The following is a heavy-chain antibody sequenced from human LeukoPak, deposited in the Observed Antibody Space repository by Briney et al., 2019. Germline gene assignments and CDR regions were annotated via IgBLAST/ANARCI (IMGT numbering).Heavy chain of an antibody. Sequence: SETLSLTCTVSGGSISSYYWSWIRQPPGKGLEWIGYIYTSGSTNYNPSLKSRVTISVDTSKNQFSLKLSSVTAEDTAVYYCARLSGYFKPWGQGTLVTVSS. CDR1: GGSISSYY. CDR3: ARLSGYFKP. D-gene: IGHD3-22*01. V-gene: IGHV4-4*09. J-gene: IGHJ5*02. CDR2: IYTSGST.